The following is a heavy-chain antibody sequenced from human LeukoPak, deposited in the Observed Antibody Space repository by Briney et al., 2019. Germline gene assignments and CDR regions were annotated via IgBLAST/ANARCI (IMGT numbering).Heavy chain of an antibody. D-gene: IGHD2-2*01. CDR2: IKSKTDGGAT. V-gene: IGHV3-15*01. CDR3: ATDQTYCSATSCYRYFFDS. CDR1: GFTFSNAW. Sequence: GGSLRLSCAASGFTFSNAWMTWVRQAPGKRLEWLGRIKSKTDGGATDYAAPVKGRFTISKDDSKNMLYLQMNSLKTDDTAVYYCATDQTYCSATSCYRYFFDSWGQGTLVTVSS. J-gene: IGHJ4*02.